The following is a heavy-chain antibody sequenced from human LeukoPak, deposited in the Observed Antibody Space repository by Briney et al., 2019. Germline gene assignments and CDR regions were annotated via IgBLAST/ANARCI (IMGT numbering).Heavy chain of an antibody. V-gene: IGHV1-18*01. CDR2: ISAYNGNT. Sequence: GASVKVSCKASGYTFTSYGISWVRQAPGQGLEWMGWISAYNGNTNYAQKLQGRVTMTTDTSTSTAYMELRSLRSDDTAVYYCARDPKRTGRIVVAPAAKYYYYYYGMDVWGQGTTVTVSS. D-gene: IGHD2-2*01. J-gene: IGHJ6*02. CDR1: GYTFTSYG. CDR3: ARDPKRTGRIVVAPAAKYYYYYYGMDV.